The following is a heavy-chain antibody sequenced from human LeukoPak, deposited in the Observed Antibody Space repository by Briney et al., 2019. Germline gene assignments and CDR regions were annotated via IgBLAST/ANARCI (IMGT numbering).Heavy chain of an antibody. CDR1: GFTFSSYA. CDR2: ISGSGGCT. D-gene: IGHD3-22*01. Sequence: GGSLRLSCAASGFTFSSYAMSWVRQAPGKGLEWVSAISGSGGCTYYADSVKGRFTISRDNSKNTLYLQMNSLRADDTAVYYCARPLHYYHSNAAWYFDLWGRGTLVTVSS. J-gene: IGHJ2*01. CDR3: ARPLHYYHSNAAWYFDL. V-gene: IGHV3-23*01.